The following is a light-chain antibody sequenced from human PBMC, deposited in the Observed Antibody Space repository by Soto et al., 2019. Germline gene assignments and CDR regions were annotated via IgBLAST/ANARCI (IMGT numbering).Light chain of an antibody. CDR2: KAS. V-gene: IGKV1-5*03. Sequence: IRMTQSPSTLSASVGDRVTISCRASQTISTWLAWYQQKPGKAPNLLIYKASSLESGVPSRFSGSGSGTEFTLTISSLQPDDFATYYCRQYNTFPLTFGGGTKVDIK. CDR3: RQYNTFPLT. CDR1: QTISTW. J-gene: IGKJ4*01.